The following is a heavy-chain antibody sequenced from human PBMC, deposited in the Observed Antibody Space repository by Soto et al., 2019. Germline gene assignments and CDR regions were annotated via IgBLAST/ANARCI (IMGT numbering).Heavy chain of an antibody. CDR2: IIPILGIA. J-gene: IGHJ5*02. Sequence: QVQLVQSGAEVKKPGSSVKVSCKASGGTFSSYTISWVRQAPGQGLEWMGRIIPILGIANYAQKFQGRVTITADKSTSTAYMELSSLRSEDTAVYYCARVYGELGWFDPWSQGTLVTVSS. D-gene: IGHD4-17*01. V-gene: IGHV1-69*02. CDR1: GGTFSSYT. CDR3: ARVYGELGWFDP.